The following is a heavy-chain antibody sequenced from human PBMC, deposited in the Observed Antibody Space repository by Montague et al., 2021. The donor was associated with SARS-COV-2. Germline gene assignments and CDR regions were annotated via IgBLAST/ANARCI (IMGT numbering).Heavy chain of an antibody. Sequence: SETLSLTCTVSGSSISSSSYYWGWIRQPPGKGLEWIGSIDYSGSTYYNPTLKSRVTISVDTSKNQFYLKLSSVTAADTAVYYCARQGRISMVRLNWFDPWGQGTLVTVSS. D-gene: IGHD3-10*01. J-gene: IGHJ5*02. V-gene: IGHV4-39*01. CDR2: IDYSGST. CDR3: ARQGRISMVRLNWFDP. CDR1: GSSISSSSYY.